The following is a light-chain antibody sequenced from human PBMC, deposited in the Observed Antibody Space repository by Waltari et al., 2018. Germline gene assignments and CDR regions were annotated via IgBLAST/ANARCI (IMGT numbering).Light chain of an antibody. CDR2: DVR. CDR3: NSYSNTATPVV. Sequence: QSALTQPASVSGSPGQSITISCTGTSRDVGGYNYVSWYQQQPGKAPKLIFYDVRSRPSGVSDRFSGSKSGNTASLTISGLQAEDEADYHCNSYSNTATPVVFGGGTRLTVL. J-gene: IGLJ2*01. V-gene: IGLV2-14*03. CDR1: SRDVGGYNY.